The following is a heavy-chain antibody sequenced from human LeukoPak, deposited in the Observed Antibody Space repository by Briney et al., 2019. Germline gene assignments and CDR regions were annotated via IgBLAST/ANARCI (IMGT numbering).Heavy chain of an antibody. J-gene: IGHJ5*02. V-gene: IGHV4-34*01. D-gene: IGHD5-18*01. CDR3: ARLAKDLNTAMADGDDT. CDR1: GGSFSGYY. Sequence: SETLSLTCAVYGGSFSGYYWSWIRQPPGKGLEWIGEINHSGSTNYNPSLKSRVTISVDTSKNQFSLKLSSVTAADTAVYYCARLAKDLNTAMADGDDTWGQGTLVTVSS. CDR2: INHSGST.